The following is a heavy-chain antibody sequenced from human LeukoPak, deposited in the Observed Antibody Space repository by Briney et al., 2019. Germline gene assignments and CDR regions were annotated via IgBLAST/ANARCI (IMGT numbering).Heavy chain of an antibody. CDR1: GYTFTGYL. V-gene: IGHV1-2*02. Sequence: ASVKVSCKASGYTFTGYLMHWVRQAPGQGLEWMRWINPNSGVTNFAQKIQGRVTMTRDTSISTAYMELSGLRSDDTAVYYCALGYCGGSRCSSGYFYDYWGQGTLVTVSS. D-gene: IGHD2-15*01. J-gene: IGHJ4*02. CDR3: ALGYCGGSRCSSGYFYDY. CDR2: INPNSGVT.